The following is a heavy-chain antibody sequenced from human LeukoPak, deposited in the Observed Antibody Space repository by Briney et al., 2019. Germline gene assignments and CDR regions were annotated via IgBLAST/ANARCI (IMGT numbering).Heavy chain of an antibody. CDR2: IRYDRSNK. V-gene: IGHV3-30*02. CDR1: GFTFSSYG. D-gene: IGHD4-17*01. Sequence: AGGSLRLSCAASGFTFSSYGMHWVRQAPGKGLEWVAFIRYDRSNKYYADSVKGRFTISRDNSKNTLYLQMNSLRAEDTAVYYCAKSMTTVQWGFDPWGQGTLVTVSS. J-gene: IGHJ5*02. CDR3: AKSMTTVQWGFDP.